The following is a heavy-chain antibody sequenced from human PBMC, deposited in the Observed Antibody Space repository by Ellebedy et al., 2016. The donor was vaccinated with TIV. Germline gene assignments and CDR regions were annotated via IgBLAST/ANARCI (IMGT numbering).Heavy chain of an antibody. D-gene: IGHD3-9*01. CDR3: SRAGYFDSLGASDV. Sequence: ASVKVSCXASGYTFTSHGLSWVRQAPRQGLEWMGWVSPYTGNATYAQTFQGRVTMTTDTSSGVAYMELRSLTSDDTAIYYCSRAGYFDSLGASDVWGQGTMVTVSS. CDR1: GYTFTSHG. J-gene: IGHJ3*01. CDR2: VSPYTGNA. V-gene: IGHV1-18*01.